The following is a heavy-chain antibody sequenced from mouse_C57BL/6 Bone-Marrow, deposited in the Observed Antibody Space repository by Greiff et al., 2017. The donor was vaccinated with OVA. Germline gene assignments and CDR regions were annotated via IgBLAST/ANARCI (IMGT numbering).Heavy chain of an antibody. CDR1: GFTFSSYA. V-gene: IGHV5-4*01. Sequence: EVHLVESGGGLVKPGGSLKLSCAASGFTFSSYAMSWVRQTPEKRLEWVATISDGGSYTYYPDNVKGQFTISRDNAKNNLYLQMSHLKSEDTAMYYCARYYSNYYDYWGQGTTLTVSS. J-gene: IGHJ2*01. CDR2: ISDGGSYT. CDR3: ARYYSNYYDY. D-gene: IGHD2-5*01.